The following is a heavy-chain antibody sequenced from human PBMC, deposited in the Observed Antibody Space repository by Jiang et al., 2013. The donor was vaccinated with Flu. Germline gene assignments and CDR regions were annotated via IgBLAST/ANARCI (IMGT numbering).Heavy chain of an antibody. D-gene: IGHD4-17*01. CDR2: IKPRGGST. CDR1: GYPFTSYY. Sequence: SGAEVKKPGASVKVSCKASGYPFTSYYLHWVRQAPGQGLEWMGIIKPRGGSTSYAQKFQGRVTMTRDTSTTTVYMELSSLRSEDTAVYYCARDRTTVTTRGNFDYWGQGTLVTVSS. V-gene: IGHV1-46*01. CDR3: ARDRTTVTTRGNFDY. J-gene: IGHJ4*02.